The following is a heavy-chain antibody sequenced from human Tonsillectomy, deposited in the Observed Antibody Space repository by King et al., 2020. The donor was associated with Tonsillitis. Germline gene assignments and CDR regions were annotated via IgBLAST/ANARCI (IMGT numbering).Heavy chain of an antibody. CDR2: IWDDGSNK. Sequence: VQLVESGGGVVQPGRSLRLSCAASGFTFSTFGMHWVRQAPGKGLEWVAVIWDDGSNKKYGDSVKGRFTISRDNSKNTLYLQMNSVRVEDTAVYYCARDLDRELGESAFDSGSQGTMVTVSS. CDR1: GFTFSTFG. V-gene: IGHV3-33*01. D-gene: IGHD1-7*01. J-gene: IGHJ3*02. CDR3: ARDLDRELGESAFDS.